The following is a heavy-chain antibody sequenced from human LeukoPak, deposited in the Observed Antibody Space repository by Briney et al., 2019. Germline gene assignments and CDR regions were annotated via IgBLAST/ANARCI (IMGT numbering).Heavy chain of an antibody. CDR1: GYTFTNYY. D-gene: IGHD6-13*01. CDR2: INTNTGNP. CDR3: ARDQSSSWSNYYYMDV. J-gene: IGHJ6*03. Sequence: EASVKVSCKASGYTFTNYYIHWVRQAPGQGLEWMGWINTNTGNPTYAQGFTGRFVFSLDTSVSTAYLQISSLKAEDTAVYYCARDQSSSWSNYYYMDVWGKGTTVTVS. V-gene: IGHV7-4-1*02.